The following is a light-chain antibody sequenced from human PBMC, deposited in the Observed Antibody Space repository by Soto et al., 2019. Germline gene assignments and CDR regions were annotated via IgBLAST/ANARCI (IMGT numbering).Light chain of an antibody. CDR3: QTWSTGTVV. CDR1: SGHSSYA. V-gene: IGLV4-69*01. Sequence: QAVVTQSPSASASLGASVKLTCTLSSGHSSYAIAWHQQQPEKGPRYLMKLNNDGSHTKGDGIPDRFSGSSSGAERYLSISSLQSDDEADYYCQTWSTGTVVFGGGTKVTVL. CDR2: LNNDGSH. J-gene: IGLJ2*01.